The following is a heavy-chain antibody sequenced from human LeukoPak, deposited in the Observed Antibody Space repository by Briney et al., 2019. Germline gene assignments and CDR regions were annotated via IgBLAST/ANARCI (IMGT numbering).Heavy chain of an antibody. CDR1: GGSISSSSYY. J-gene: IGHJ6*03. D-gene: IGHD6-19*01. CDR2: IYYSGDT. Sequence: SETLSLTCSVSGGSISSSSYYWGWIRQPPGKGLEWIGSIYYSGDTYYNPSLKSRRVTISVDTSKNQFSLRLSSVTAADTAVYYCARHQWHYYYYMGVWGKGSTVTVSS. V-gene: IGHV4-39*01. CDR3: ARHQWHYYYYMGV.